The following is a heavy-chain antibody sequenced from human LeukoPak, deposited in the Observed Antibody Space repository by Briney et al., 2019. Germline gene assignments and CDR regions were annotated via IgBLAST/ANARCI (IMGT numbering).Heavy chain of an antibody. Sequence: SETLSLTCTVSGGSISSSSYYWGWIRQPPGKGLEWIGSIYYSGSTYYNPSLKSRVTISVDTSKNQFSLKLSSVTAADTAVYYCARCKKNYYDSSGYHGDWFDPWGQGTLITVSS. V-gene: IGHV4-39*01. D-gene: IGHD3-22*01. CDR2: IYYSGST. CDR1: GGSISSSSYY. J-gene: IGHJ5*02. CDR3: ARCKKNYYDSSGYHGDWFDP.